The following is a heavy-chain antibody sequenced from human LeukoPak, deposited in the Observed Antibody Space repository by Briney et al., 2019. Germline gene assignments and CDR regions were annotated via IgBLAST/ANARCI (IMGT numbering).Heavy chain of an antibody. D-gene: IGHD3-16*01. CDR2: TSADNGYT. J-gene: IGHJ4*02. CDR3: ARDPPGDADFDY. Sequence: GASVKVSCKASDYTFTSYGISWVRQAPGQGLEWMGWTSADNGYTNYAQKFQGRVTMTTDTSTSTAYMELRSLRSDVTAVYYCARDPPGDADFDYWGQGTLVTVSS. V-gene: IGHV1-18*01. CDR1: DYTFTSYG.